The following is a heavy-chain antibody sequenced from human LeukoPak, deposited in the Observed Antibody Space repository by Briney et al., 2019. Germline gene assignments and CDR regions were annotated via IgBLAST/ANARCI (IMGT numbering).Heavy chain of an antibody. CDR2: ISSRSSTI. J-gene: IGHJ6*02. Sequence: GGSLRLSCAASGFTFSSYSMNWVRQAPGKGLEWVSYISSRSSTIYYGDSVKGRFTISRGNAKNSLYLQMNSLREEDTAVYYCVRDYLYAMDVWGQGTTVTVSS. V-gene: IGHV3-48*02. CDR3: VRDYLYAMDV. CDR1: GFTFSSYS.